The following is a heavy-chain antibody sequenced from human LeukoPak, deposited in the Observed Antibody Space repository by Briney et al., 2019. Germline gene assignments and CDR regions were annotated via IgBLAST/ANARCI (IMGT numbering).Heavy chain of an antibody. J-gene: IGHJ6*02. CDR1: GFTFTSYA. D-gene: IGHD3-3*01. CDR3: AKDKHITRPDYGMDV. CDR2: ISGSGGST. V-gene: IGHV3-23*01. Sequence: GGSLRLSCAASGFTFTSYAMSWVRQAPGTGLEWVSGISGSGGSTYFADSVKGRFAFSRDNSKNTLYLQLNSLRAEDTAVYYCAKDKHITRPDYGMDVWGQGTTVTVSS.